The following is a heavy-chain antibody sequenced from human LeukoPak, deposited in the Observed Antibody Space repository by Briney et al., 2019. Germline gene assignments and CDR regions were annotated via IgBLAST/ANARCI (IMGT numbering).Heavy chain of an antibody. CDR3: ARDPPWSIVVVPAARSPLMDV. CDR1: GYTFTSYY. J-gene: IGHJ6*04. Sequence: ASVKVSCKASGYTFTSYYMHWVRQAPGQGLEWMGIINPSGGSTSYAQKFQGRVTMTTDTSTSTAYMELRSLRSDDTAVYYCARDPPWSIVVVPAARSPLMDVWGKGTTVTVSS. CDR2: INPSGGST. V-gene: IGHV1-46*01. D-gene: IGHD2-2*01.